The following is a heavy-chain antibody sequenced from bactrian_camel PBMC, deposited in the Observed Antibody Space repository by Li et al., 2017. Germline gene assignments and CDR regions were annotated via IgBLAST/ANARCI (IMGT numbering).Heavy chain of an antibody. CDR2: IDGDGVT. CDR3: AALCVLVINYEYKY. Sequence: HVQLVESGGGSVQAGGSLTLSCAASGYSSVRGCIGWFRQAPGKEREEVAFIDGDGVTNYAGSVKGRFTISRDNAKTTLFLQMNDLKPEDTGMYYCAALCVLVINYEYKYWGQGTQVTVS. D-gene: IGHD2*01. CDR1: GYSSVRGC. J-gene: IGHJ4*01. V-gene: IGHV3S55*01.